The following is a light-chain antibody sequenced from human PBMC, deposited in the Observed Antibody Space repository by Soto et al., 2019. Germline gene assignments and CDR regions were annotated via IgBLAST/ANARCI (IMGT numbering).Light chain of an antibody. V-gene: IGLV2-14*03. J-gene: IGLJ2*01. CDR2: DVS. CDR3: SSYTTSSTVV. Sequence: QSALTQPASVSGSPGQSITISCTGSSSDVGGYNYVSWYQQHHPGKAPKLMIYDVSNRPSGVSNRFSGSKSGNTASLTISGLQAEDEADYYCSSYTTSSTVVFDGGTKLTVL. CDR1: SSDVGGYNY.